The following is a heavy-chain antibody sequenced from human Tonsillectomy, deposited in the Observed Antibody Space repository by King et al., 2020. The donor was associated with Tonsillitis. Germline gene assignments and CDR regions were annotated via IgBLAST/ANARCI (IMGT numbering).Heavy chain of an antibody. CDR2: ISSSSSYS. V-gene: IGHV3-11*05. CDR1: GFTFSDSY. CDR3: ARDTGTAAADSNWLDP. Sequence: QLVQSGGGLVKPGGSLRLSCAASGFTFSDSYMSWIRQAPGKGLEWVSYISSSSSYSHYADSVKGRFTISRDNAKNSLYLQMNSLRAEDTAVYYSARDTGTAAADSNWLDPWGQGTLVTVSS. J-gene: IGHJ5*02. D-gene: IGHD6-13*01.